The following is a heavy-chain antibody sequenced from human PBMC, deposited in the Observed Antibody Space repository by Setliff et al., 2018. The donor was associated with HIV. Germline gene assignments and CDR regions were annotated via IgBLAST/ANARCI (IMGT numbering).Heavy chain of an antibody. CDR3: ARVGLSAVPFPTVY. Sequence: ASVKVSCKASGYTFTSYYMHWVRQAPGQGLEWMGIINPSGGSTSYAQKFQGRVTMTADTSTTTAYMDLRGLTSDDTGVYYCARVGLSAVPFPTVYWGQGTLVTVSS. J-gene: IGHJ4*02. CDR1: GYTFTSYY. V-gene: IGHV1-46*01. D-gene: IGHD4-4*01. CDR2: INPSGGST.